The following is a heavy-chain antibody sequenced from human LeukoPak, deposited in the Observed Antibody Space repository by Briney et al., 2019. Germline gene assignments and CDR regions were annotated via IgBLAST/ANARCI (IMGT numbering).Heavy chain of an antibody. D-gene: IGHD1-1*01. CDR3: ARDLILGTNWYFDL. CDR1: GFTFSSYA. V-gene: IGHV3-30*04. J-gene: IGHJ2*01. Sequence: GGSLRLSCAASGFTFSSYAMHWVRQAPGKGLEWVAVISYDGSNKYYADSVKGRFTISRDNSKNTLYLQMNSLRAEDTAVYYCARDLILGTNWYFDLWGRGTLVTVSS. CDR2: ISYDGSNK.